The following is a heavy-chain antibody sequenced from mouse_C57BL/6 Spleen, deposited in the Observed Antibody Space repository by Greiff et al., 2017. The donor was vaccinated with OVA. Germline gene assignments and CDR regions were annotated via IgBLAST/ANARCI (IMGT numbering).Heavy chain of an antibody. CDR3: SRWLGAMDY. V-gene: IGHV1-66*01. J-gene: IGHJ4*01. CDR1: GYSFTSYY. CDR2: IYPGSGNT. Sequence: QVQLQQSGPELVKPGASVKISCKASGYSFTSYYIHWVKQRPGQGLEWIGWIYPGSGNTKYNEKFKGKATLTADTSSSTAYMQLSSLTSEDSAVYYCSRWLGAMDYWGQGTSVTVSS. D-gene: IGHD2-2*01.